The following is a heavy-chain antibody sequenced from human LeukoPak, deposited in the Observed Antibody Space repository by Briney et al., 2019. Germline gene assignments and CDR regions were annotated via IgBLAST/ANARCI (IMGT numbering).Heavy chain of an antibody. CDR1: GGSIRNYY. V-gene: IGHV4-59*08. CDR2: LSNSGNT. J-gene: IGHJ4*02. Sequence: SETLSLTCSVSGGSIRNYYWTWIRQPPGKGLEWIGHLSNSGNTKYNPSLKSRVTISIDTSKKHFSLNLSSVSAADTAVYYCASRAFYDSSGLDFWGQGILVTVSS. D-gene: IGHD3-22*01. CDR3: ASRAFYDSSGLDF.